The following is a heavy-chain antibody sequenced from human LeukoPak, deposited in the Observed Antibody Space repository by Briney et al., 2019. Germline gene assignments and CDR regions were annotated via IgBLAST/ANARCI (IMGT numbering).Heavy chain of an antibody. CDR1: GGTFSSYA. CDR2: IIPIFGIA. V-gene: IGHV1-69*04. D-gene: IGHD4-17*01. J-gene: IGHJ5*02. CDR3: ARAHTVTIYSGFDP. Sequence: SVKVSCKASGGTFSSYAISWVRQAPGQGLEWMGRIIPIFGIANYAQKFQGRVTITADKSTSTAYMELSSLRSEDTAVYYCARAHTVTIYSGFDPWGQGTLVTASS.